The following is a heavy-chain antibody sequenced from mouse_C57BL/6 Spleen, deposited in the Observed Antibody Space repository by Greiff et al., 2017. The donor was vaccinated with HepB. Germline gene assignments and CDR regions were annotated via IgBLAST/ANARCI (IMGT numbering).Heavy chain of an antibody. J-gene: IGHJ1*03. Sequence: QVQLQQSGAELVRPGASVTLSCKASGYTFTDYEMHWVKQTPVHGLEWIGAIDPETGGTAYNQKFKGKAILTADKSSSTAYMELRSLTSADSAVYYFTMSHYYGSSYRYFDVWGTGTTVTVSS. CDR1: GYTFTDYE. CDR2: IDPETGGT. D-gene: IGHD1-1*01. V-gene: IGHV1-15*01. CDR3: TMSHYYGSSYRYFDV.